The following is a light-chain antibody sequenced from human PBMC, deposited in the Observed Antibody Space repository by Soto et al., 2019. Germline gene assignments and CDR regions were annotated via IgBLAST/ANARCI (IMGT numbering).Light chain of an antibody. V-gene: IGKV1-39*01. J-gene: IGKJ3*01. Sequence: DIQMTQSPSSLSASVGDRVTITCRASQSISSYLNWYQQKPGKAPKPLIYAASSLQSGVPSRCSGSGSGTDLTLTISSLQPEDFATYYCQQSYSGFTFGPGTKVDIK. CDR3: QQSYSGFT. CDR1: QSISSY. CDR2: AAS.